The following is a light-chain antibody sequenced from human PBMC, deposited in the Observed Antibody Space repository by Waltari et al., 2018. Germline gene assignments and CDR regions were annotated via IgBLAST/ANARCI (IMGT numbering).Light chain of an antibody. CDR2: GAS. CDR1: QSVSSN. Sequence: EIVMTQSPATLYVSPGARATLSCRASQSVSSNLAWYQQKPGQAPRLLIYGASTRATGIPARFSGSGSGTEFTLTISSLQSEDFAVYYCQQYNNWPPRYTFGQGTKLEIK. J-gene: IGKJ2*01. V-gene: IGKV3-15*01. CDR3: QQYNNWPPRYT.